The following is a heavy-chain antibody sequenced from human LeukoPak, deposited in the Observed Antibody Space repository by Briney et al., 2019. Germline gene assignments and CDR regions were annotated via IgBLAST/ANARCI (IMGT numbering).Heavy chain of an antibody. V-gene: IGHV1-2*02. J-gene: IGHJ4*02. CDR3: AFFEYSSSSSHY. D-gene: IGHD6-6*01. CDR1: VYTFTGHY. Sequence: ASVQVCCTASVYTFTGHYMRWVRHAPGQGNEWMGWINPNSGGTNYAQKFQGRVTMTRDTSISTAYMELSRLRSDDTAVYYCAFFEYSSSSSHYWGQGTLVTVSS. CDR2: INPNSGGT.